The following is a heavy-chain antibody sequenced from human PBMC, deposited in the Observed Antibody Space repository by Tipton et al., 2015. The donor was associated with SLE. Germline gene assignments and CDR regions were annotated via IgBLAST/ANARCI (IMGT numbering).Heavy chain of an antibody. D-gene: IGHD3-3*01. Sequence: SLRLSCATSGFTFSSYSMHWVRQAPGKGLEWVSSISHTNNYKYYADSVKGRCTISRDNSKNTLYLQMNSLRAEDTAVYYCARPHYDFWSGYYIGGYFQHWGQGTLVTVSS. CDR3: ARPHYDFWSGYYIGGYFQH. CDR1: GFTFSSYS. V-gene: IGHV3-21*01. CDR2: ISHTNNYK. J-gene: IGHJ1*01.